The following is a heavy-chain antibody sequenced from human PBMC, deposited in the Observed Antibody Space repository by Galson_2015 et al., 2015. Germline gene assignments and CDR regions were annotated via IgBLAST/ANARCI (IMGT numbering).Heavy chain of an antibody. V-gene: IGHV1-3*01. Sequence: PVKVSCKASGHTFTRYAMHWVRQAPGQRLERMGWNNAGHGNTKYSQKFQGRVTITRDTSASTAYMELSSLRSEDTAVYYCAVSNIVVVPAYYYYYGMDVWGQGTTVTVSS. D-gene: IGHD2-2*01. CDR2: NNAGHGNT. CDR3: AVSNIVVVPAYYYYYGMDV. J-gene: IGHJ6*02. CDR1: GHTFTRYA.